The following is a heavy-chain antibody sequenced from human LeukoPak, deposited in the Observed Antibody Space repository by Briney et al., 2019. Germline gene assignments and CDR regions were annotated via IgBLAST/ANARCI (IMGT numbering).Heavy chain of an antibody. D-gene: IGHD1-26*01. CDR1: GYTFTSYD. V-gene: IGHV1-8*01. Sequence: AASVKVSCKASGYTFTSYDINWVRQATGQGLEWMGWMNPNSGNTGYAQKFQGRVTMTRNTSISTAYMELSSLRSEDTAVYYCEGGMGGATVLGYGGQGTWATFP. CDR3: EGGMGGATVLGY. CDR2: MNPNSGNT. J-gene: IGHJ4*02.